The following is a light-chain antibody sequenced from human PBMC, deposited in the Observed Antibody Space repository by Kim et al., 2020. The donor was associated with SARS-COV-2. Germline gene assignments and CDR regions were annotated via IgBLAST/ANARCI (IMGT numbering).Light chain of an antibody. CDR1: QSVTTNY. J-gene: IGKJ1*01. Sequence: SPGERAPLSCRASQSVTTNYLAWYQQKPGLSPRLLMYDTSNRAIGIPDRFSGSGSGTDFTLIIDRLEPEDFAVYYCQQYGNSPWTFGQGTKVDIK. V-gene: IGKV3-20*01. CDR3: QQYGNSPWT. CDR2: DTS.